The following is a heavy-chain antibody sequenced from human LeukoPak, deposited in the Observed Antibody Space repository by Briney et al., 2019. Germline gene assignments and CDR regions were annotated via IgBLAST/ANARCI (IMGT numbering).Heavy chain of an antibody. J-gene: IGHJ4*02. CDR3: AREARRTTH. D-gene: IGHD1-1*01. CDR2: IRTDGSTV. CDR1: GFPFSDFN. Sequence: GGSLRLSCTASGFPFSDFNMSWSRQAPGKGLEWVAYIRTDGSTVSYADSLKGRFTISRDNTKNTLYLEMNSLRAEDTAEYYCAREARRTTHWGQGTLVTVSS. V-gene: IGHV3-11*01.